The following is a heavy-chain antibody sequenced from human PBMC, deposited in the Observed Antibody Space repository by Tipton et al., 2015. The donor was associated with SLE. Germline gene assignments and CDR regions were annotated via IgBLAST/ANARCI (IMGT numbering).Heavy chain of an antibody. D-gene: IGHD1-26*01. CDR2: FYHSGSA. Sequence: TLSLTCTVSGGSISSSGYDWGWIRQPPGKGLEWIGSFYHSGSAYYNPSLKSRVTISVDTSKNQFSLKLSSVTAADTAVYYCARHEWLVGATKENYFDYWGQGTLVTVSS. CDR1: GGSISSSGYD. V-gene: IGHV4-39*07. CDR3: ARHEWLVGATKENYFDY. J-gene: IGHJ4*02.